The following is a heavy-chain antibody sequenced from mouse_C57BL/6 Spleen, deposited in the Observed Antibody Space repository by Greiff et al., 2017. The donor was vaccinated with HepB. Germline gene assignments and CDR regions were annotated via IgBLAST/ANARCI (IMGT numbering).Heavy chain of an antibody. CDR3: TIYYGNYGYAMDY. CDR2: IDPEDGDT. D-gene: IGHD2-1*01. J-gene: IGHJ4*01. V-gene: IGHV14-1*01. Sequence: EVKLLESGAELVRPGASVKLSCTASGFNIKDYYMHWVKQRPEQGLEWIGRIDPEDGDTEYAPKFQGKATMTADTSSNTAYLQLSSLTSEDTAVYYWTIYYGNYGYAMDYWGQGTSVTVSS. CDR1: GFNIKDYY.